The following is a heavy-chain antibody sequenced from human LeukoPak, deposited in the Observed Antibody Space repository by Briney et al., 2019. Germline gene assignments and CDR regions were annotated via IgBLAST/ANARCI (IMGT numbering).Heavy chain of an antibody. CDR1: GFTFSSYA. CDR2: ISYDGSNK. J-gene: IGHJ4*02. CDR3: ARERESVFGY. Sequence: GGSLRLSCAASGFTFSSYAMHWVRQAPGKGLEWVAVISYDGSNKYYADSVKGRFTISRDNSKNTLYLQMNSLRAEDTAVYYCARERESVFGYWGQGTLVTDSS. D-gene: IGHD3-3*01. V-gene: IGHV3-30-3*01.